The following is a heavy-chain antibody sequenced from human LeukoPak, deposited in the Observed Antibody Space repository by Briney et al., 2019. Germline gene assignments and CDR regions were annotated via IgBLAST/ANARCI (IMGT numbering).Heavy chain of an antibody. CDR2: ISAYNGDT. CDR3: ARRSGYDRRMGTLDF. D-gene: IGHD5-12*01. J-gene: IGHJ4*02. Sequence: ASVKLSCKASGYIFTSYGISWVRQAPGQGLEWMGWISAYNGDTNYAQKFQGRVTVTTDTSTTTAYMELRSLRSDDSAVYYCARRSGYDRRMGTLDFWGQGTLVTVSS. CDR1: GYIFTSYG. V-gene: IGHV1-18*01.